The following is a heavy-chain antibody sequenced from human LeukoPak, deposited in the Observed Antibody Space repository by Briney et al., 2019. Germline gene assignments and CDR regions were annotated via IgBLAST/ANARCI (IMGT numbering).Heavy chain of an antibody. Sequence: SVNVACKASGYTFTSYDISWVRPAPGQGPGWRGWISAYNGNTNYAQKLQGRVTMTTDTSTSTGYMELRSLRSDDTAVYYCAGELRYSGYDLLDDGNQKTLVTVP. CDR3: AGELRYSGYDLLDD. D-gene: IGHD5-12*01. CDR2: ISAYNGNT. J-gene: IGHJ4*02. V-gene: IGHV1-18*01. CDR1: GYTFTSYD.